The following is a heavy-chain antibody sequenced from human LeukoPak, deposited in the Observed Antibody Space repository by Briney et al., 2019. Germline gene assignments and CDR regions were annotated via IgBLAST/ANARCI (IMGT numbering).Heavy chain of an antibody. J-gene: IGHJ4*02. V-gene: IGHV3-66*01. D-gene: IGHD6-19*01. CDR1: GFTFSSKY. Sequence: PGGSLRLSCAASGFTFSSKYMGWVRQAPGKGLEWVLVIHPGGTIYYADSVKGTFTISRDNSKNTLYLEMNTLRVEDTAVYYCAMYSSAWYAVYWGQGTLVTVSS. CDR2: IHPGGTI. CDR3: AMYSSAWYAVY.